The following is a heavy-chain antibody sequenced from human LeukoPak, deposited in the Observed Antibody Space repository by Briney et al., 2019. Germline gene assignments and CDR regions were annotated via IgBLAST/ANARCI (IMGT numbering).Heavy chain of an antibody. D-gene: IGHD6-19*01. Sequence: GGSLRLSCAASGFTVSSDAMSWDRQARGKGLEWVSHFSATGGFTKYADYVNGRFTISRDDSRNTLYLQMSSLRDEDTAVYYCAKDRGGSVAGTQFDYWGQGTLVTVTS. CDR1: GFTVSSDA. CDR3: AKDRGGSVAGTQFDY. CDR2: FSATGGFT. V-gene: IGHV3-23*01. J-gene: IGHJ4*02.